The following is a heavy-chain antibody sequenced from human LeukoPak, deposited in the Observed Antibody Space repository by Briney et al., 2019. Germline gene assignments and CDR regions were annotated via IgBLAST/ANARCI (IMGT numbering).Heavy chain of an antibody. V-gene: IGHV3-11*03. CDR2: ISSSSSYT. D-gene: IGHD6-13*01. CDR3: AAGTAADF. J-gene: IGHJ4*02. Sequence: GGSLRLSCVVSGVPFSDYYMNWIRKAPGKGREWISYISSSSSYTDYADSVKGRFTISRDNAKSALYLQMHSLRLEDTAVYYCAAGTAADFWGQGTLVTVSS. CDR1: GVPFSDYY.